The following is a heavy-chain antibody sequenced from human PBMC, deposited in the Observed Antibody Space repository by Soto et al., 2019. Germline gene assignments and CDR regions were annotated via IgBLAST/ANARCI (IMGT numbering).Heavy chain of an antibody. CDR3: VRGGGGYGNGTIDY. D-gene: IGHD5-18*01. V-gene: IGHV4-59*12. Sequence: SETLSLTCTVSGGSISSYYWSWIRQPPGKGLEWIGYIYYSGSTNYNPSLKSRVTISVDTSKNQFSLKLTSVTAADTAVYYCVRGGGGYGNGTIDYWGQGTLVTVSS. CDR1: GGSISSYY. CDR2: IYYSGST. J-gene: IGHJ4*02.